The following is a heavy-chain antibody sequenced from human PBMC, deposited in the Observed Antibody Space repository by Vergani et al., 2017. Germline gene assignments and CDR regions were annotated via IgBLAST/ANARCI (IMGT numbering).Heavy chain of an antibody. D-gene: IGHD6-25*01. CDR1: GFTVSSNY. J-gene: IGHJ6*02. V-gene: IGHV3-66*01. Sequence: EVQLVESGGGLVQPGGSLRLSCAASGFTVSSNYMSWVRQAPGKGLEWVSVIYSGGSTYYADSVKGRFTISRDNAKNTLYLQMNSLRAEDTAVYYCARVAAFYGMDVWGQGTTVTVSS. CDR2: IYSGGST. CDR3: ARVAAFYGMDV.